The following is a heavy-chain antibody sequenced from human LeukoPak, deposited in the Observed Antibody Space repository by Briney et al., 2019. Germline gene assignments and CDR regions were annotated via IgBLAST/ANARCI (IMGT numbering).Heavy chain of an antibody. D-gene: IGHD2-21*01. CDR2: IKEDGSYK. Sequence: GGALRLSCAGTGLSYSNYLMSWVRQAGWRGRAGVGNIKEDGSYKNYVGFVKGRFTISRENAKNSLYLEKKSPRAEDTAVYYCVREESVVCTFRFDFWGEGTLVTVSS. V-gene: IGHV3-7*01. CDR3: VREESVVCTFRFDF. CDR1: GLSYSNYL. J-gene: IGHJ4*02.